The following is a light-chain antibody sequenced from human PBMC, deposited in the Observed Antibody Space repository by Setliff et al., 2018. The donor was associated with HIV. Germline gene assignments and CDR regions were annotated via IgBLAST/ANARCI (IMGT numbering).Light chain of an antibody. CDR2: EVR. J-gene: IGLJ1*01. V-gene: IGLV2-14*01. CDR1: SSDVGGYNY. CDR3: SSYAITNTLP. Sequence: QSALTQPASVSGSPGQSITISFTGTSSDVGGYNYVSWYQQHPGKAPKLIIYEVRNRPSGVSNRFSGSKSGNTASLTISGLQAEDDADYYCSSYAITNTLPFGTGTKVTVL.